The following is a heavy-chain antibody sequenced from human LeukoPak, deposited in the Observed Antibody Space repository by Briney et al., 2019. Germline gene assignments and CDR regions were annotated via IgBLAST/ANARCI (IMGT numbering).Heavy chain of an antibody. CDR1: GGSISSYQ. J-gene: IGHJ6*04. CDR3: ARGHDSDV. D-gene: IGHD3-3*01. Sequence: PSETLSLTCTVSGGSISSYQGSWVRQPPGKGLEWIGYIYYSGSTNYNPSLKSRVTISVDTSKNQFSLKLSSVTAADTAVYYCARGHDSDVWGKGTTVTVSS. V-gene: IGHV4-59*01. CDR2: IYYSGST.